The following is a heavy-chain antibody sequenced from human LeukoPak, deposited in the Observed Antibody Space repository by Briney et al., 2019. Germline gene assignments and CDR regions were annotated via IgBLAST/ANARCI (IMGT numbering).Heavy chain of an antibody. V-gene: IGHV1-69*06. Sequence: ASVKVSCKASGGTFSSYAISWVRQAPGQGLEWMGGIIPIFGTANYAQKFQGRVTITADKSTSTAYMELSSLRSEDTAVYYCARALYNWNHAPYYYYGMDVWGKGTTATVSS. CDR1: GGTFSSYA. CDR3: ARALYNWNHAPYYYYGMDV. CDR2: IIPIFGTA. D-gene: IGHD1-14*01. J-gene: IGHJ6*04.